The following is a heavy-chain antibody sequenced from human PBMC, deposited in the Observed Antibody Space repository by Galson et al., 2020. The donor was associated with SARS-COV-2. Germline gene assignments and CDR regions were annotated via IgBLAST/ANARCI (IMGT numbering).Heavy chain of an antibody. CDR1: GGSISSSSYY. Sequence: SETQSLTCTVPGGSISSSSYYWGWIRQPPGKGLEWIGSIYYSGSTYHNPSIKSRVTISVDTSKNQFSLKLSSVTAADTAVYYCERVTGIVVVPAAIPFDYWGQGTLVTVSS. CDR3: ERVTGIVVVPAAIPFDY. V-gene: IGHV4-39*07. D-gene: IGHD2-2*01. CDR2: IYYSGST. J-gene: IGHJ4*02.